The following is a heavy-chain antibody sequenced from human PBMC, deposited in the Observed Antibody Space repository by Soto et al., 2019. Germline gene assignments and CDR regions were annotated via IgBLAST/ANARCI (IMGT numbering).Heavy chain of an antibody. V-gene: IGHV4-59*01. J-gene: IGHJ5*02. CDR1: GASITTYY. Sequence: SETLSLTCSVSGASITTYYWSWIRQPPGKGLEWIGSISYSGSTKYNPSLESRVMISLDTSKNQFSLRLTSVTAADTALYYCARDWDSSGLFDPWGQGXLVTVSS. CDR2: ISYSGST. D-gene: IGHD3-10*01. CDR3: ARDWDSSGLFDP.